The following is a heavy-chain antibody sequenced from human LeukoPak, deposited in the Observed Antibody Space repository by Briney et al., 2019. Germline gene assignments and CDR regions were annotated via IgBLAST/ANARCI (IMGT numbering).Heavy chain of an antibody. J-gene: IGHJ4*02. D-gene: IGHD3-22*01. CDR2: MSSDGNAM. Sequence: GRSLRLSCAASGFTFTAYLIHWVRQAPGKGLEWVAVMSSDGNAMFYADSVKGRFTISRDNSKNTLYLQRNSLRAEDTAVYYCVRESEYYFDHSASFDYWGQGTLVTVSS. V-gene: IGHV3-30-3*01. CDR1: GFTFTAYL. CDR3: VRESEYYFDHSASFDY.